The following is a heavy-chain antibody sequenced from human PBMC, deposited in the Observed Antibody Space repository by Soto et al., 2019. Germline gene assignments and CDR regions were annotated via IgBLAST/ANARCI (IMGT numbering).Heavy chain of an antibody. V-gene: IGHV3-7*03. J-gene: IGHJ4*02. D-gene: IGHD3-3*01. CDR1: GFSFGNYW. Sequence: EVQLVESGGGLVQPGGSLGLSCAVSGFSFGNYWMSWVRQAPGKGLEWLASIKEDGSERYYLDSVKGRFTISRDNAKDSLSLQMNSLRGEDTAFYYCARDVGPVTIFGEALSGYFDFWGQGTLVTGSS. CDR2: IKEDGSER. CDR3: ARDVGPVTIFGEALSGYFDF.